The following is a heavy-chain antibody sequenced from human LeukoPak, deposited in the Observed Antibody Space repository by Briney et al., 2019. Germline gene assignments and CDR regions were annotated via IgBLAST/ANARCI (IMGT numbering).Heavy chain of an antibody. CDR1: GFTFSNYA. CDR2: ISGSGSST. Sequence: PGGSLRLSCAASGFTFSNYAMTWVRQAPGKGLEWVSGISGSGSSTYYADSVKGRFTLSRDYPKNTLYLQMNSLRAEDTAVYYCAIGSRFDYWGQGTLVTVSS. V-gene: IGHV3-23*01. D-gene: IGHD5-12*01. CDR3: AIGSRFDY. J-gene: IGHJ4*02.